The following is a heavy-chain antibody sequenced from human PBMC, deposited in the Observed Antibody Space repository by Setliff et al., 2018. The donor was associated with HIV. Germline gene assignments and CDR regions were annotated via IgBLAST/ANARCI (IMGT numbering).Heavy chain of an antibody. CDR1: GFTVTNTW. J-gene: IGHJ3*02. Sequence: GGSLRLSCTVSGFTVTNTWMSWVRQAPGKGLEWVGRIRSKTAGGTIEYAAPVKGRFTISRDDSENTLYLQMNSLKTEDTAEYYCASDRVDGSENYYNAFDIWGQGTMVTVSS. D-gene: IGHD3-10*01. V-gene: IGHV3-15*01. CDR2: IRSKTAGGTI. CDR3: ASDRVDGSENYYNAFDI.